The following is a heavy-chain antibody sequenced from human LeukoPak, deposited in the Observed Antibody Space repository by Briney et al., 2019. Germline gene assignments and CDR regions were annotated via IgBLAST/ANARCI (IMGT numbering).Heavy chain of an antibody. CDR3: AREGGYSSSWYDY. D-gene: IGHD6-13*01. V-gene: IGHV1-2*04. CDR1: GYTFTGYY. J-gene: IGHJ4*02. CDR2: INPNSGGT. Sequence: ASVKVSCKASGYTFTGYYMHWVRQAPGQGLEWMGWINPNSGGTNYAQKFQGWVTMTRDTSISTAYMELSRLRSDDTAVYYCAREGGYSSSWYDYWGQGTLVTVPS.